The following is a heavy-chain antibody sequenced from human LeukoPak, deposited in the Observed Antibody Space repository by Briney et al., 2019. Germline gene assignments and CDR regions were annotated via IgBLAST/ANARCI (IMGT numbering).Heavy chain of an antibody. J-gene: IGHJ4*02. D-gene: IGHD6-19*01. CDR1: GFTFSSYS. Sequence: GGSLRLSCAASGFTFSSYSMNWVRQAPGKGLEWVSSISSSSSYIYYADSVKGRFTISRDNAKNSLHLQMNSLRAEDTAVYYCARDRVVAVAGTWIDYWGQGTLVTVSS. CDR2: ISSSSSYI. CDR3: ARDRVVAVAGTWIDY. V-gene: IGHV3-21*01.